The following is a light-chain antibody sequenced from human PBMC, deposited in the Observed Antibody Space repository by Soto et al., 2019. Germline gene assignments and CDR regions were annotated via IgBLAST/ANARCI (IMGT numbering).Light chain of an antibody. V-gene: IGLV2-11*01. CDR1: SSDVGGYNS. Sequence: QSALTQPRSVSGSPGQSVTISCTGTSSDVGGYNSVSWYQQHPGKAPKLMIYDVNKGPSGVPDRFSGSKSGNTASLTISGLQAEDEADYYCCSYAGSDIMIFGGGTQLTVL. CDR2: DVN. CDR3: CSYAGSDIMI. J-gene: IGLJ2*01.